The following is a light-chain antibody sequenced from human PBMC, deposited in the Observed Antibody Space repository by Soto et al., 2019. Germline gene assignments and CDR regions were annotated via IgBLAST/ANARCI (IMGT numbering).Light chain of an antibody. CDR2: WAS. V-gene: IGKV4-1*01. J-gene: IGKJ5*01. CDR1: QIVLYSSNNKNY. CDR3: QQDYSTPIT. Sequence: IVMTQSPDSLNVSLGERATINCKSSQIVLYSSNNKNYLAWYQQKPGQPPKLLIYWASTRESGVPDRFSGSGSGTDFTLTISSLQAEDVAVYYCQQDYSTPITFGQGARLEIK.